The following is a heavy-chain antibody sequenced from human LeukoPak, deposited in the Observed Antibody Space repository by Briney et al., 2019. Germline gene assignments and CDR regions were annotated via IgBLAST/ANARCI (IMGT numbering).Heavy chain of an antibody. V-gene: IGHV1-18*01. CDR1: GYTFTSYG. Sequence: GASVKVSCKASGYTFTSYGISWVRQAPGQGLEWMGWISAYNGNTNYAQKLQGRVTMTTDTSTSTAYMELRSLRSDDTAVYYCARTEINTAMVPFDYWGRGTLVTVSS. CDR3: ARTEINTAMVPFDY. CDR2: ISAYNGNT. J-gene: IGHJ4*02. D-gene: IGHD5-18*01.